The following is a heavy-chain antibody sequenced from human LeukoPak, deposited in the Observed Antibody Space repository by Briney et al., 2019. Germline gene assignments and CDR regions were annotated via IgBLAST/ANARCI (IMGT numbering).Heavy chain of an antibody. J-gene: IGHJ1*01. V-gene: IGHV3-30*02. Sequence: GGSLRLSCAASGFTFSSYGMHWVRQAPGKGLEWVAFIRYDGSNKYYADSVKGRFTISRDNSKNTLYLQMNSLRAEDTAVYYCAREAGTNWIFGEYFPFWGQGTLVTVSA. CDR2: IRYDGSNK. D-gene: IGHD1-1*01. CDR1: GFTFSSYG. CDR3: AREAGTNWIFGEYFPF.